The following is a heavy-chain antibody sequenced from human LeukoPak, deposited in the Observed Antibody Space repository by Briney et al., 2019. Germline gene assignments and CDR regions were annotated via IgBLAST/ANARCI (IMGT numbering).Heavy chain of an antibody. D-gene: IGHD4-17*01. CDR1: GFKFGDYV. CDR3: AVDIIPSLGHYEGGIEFDS. J-gene: IGHJ4*02. CDR2: ISEDGRLK. Sequence: GGSLRPSCTASGFKFGDYVMHWVRQVSGKGLEWVSRISEDGRLKNYADSVKGRFTISRDNRKNSLFLQMSSLRIEDTALYYCAVDIIPSLGHYEGGIEFDSRGQGIRVIVSS. V-gene: IGHV3-43*02.